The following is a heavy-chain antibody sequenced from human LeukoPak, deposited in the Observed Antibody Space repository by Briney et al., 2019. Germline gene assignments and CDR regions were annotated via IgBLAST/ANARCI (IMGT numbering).Heavy chain of an antibody. Sequence: PSETLSLTCTVSGGSISSGSYYWSWIRQPAGKGLEWIGRIYTSGSTNYNPSLKSRVTISVDTSKNQFSLKLSSVTAADTAVYYCARVDWRAYYYYYMDVWGKGTTVTVSS. J-gene: IGHJ6*03. CDR2: IYTSGST. CDR3: ARVDWRAYYYYYMDV. D-gene: IGHD3/OR15-3a*01. V-gene: IGHV4-61*02. CDR1: GGSISSGSYY.